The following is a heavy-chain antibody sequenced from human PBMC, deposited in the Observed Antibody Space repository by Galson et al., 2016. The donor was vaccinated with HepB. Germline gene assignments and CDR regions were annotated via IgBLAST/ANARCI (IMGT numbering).Heavy chain of an antibody. CDR3: ARVTIFVIIEGFDP. D-gene: IGHD2/OR15-2a*01. CDR1: GGSISPYY. V-gene: IGHV4-59*01. J-gene: IGHJ5*02. Sequence: SETLSLTCTVSGGSISPYYWSWIRQTPGLGLQYIGYVYHTGSTHYNPSLKSRVTLSVDTSKNKFSLKLSSVTAADTAIYYCARVTIFVIIEGFDPWGQGILVTVSS. CDR2: VYHTGST.